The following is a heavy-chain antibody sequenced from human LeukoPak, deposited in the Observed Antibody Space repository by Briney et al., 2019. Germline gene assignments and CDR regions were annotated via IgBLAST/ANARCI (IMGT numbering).Heavy chain of an antibody. CDR3: ARDQRGSSGWYPYYYYMDV. V-gene: IGHV1-2*02. Sequence: ASVKVSCKASGYTFTGYYMHWVRQAPGQGLEWMGWINPNSGGTNYAQKFQGRVTMTRDTSISTAYMELSRLRSDGTAVYYCARDQRGSSGWYPYYYYMDVWGKGTTVTVSS. J-gene: IGHJ6*03. CDR2: INPNSGGT. D-gene: IGHD6-19*01. CDR1: GYTFTGYY.